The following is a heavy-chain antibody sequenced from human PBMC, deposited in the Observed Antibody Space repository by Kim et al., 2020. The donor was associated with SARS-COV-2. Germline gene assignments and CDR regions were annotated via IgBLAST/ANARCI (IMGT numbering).Heavy chain of an antibody. V-gene: IGHV3-48*03. J-gene: IGHJ4*02. CDR1: GFTFSSYE. CDR2: ISGSGII. CDR3: VRSGGLDS. Sequence: GGSLRLSCAASGFTFSSYEMNWVRQAPEKGLEWLSYISGSGIIYYADSVKGRFTISRDDAKNSPYLEMNSLRVDDTGVYYCVRSGGLDSWGQGTLVTVS. D-gene: IGHD1-26*01.